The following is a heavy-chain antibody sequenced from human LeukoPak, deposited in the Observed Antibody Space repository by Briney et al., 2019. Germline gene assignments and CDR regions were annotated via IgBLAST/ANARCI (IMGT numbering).Heavy chain of an antibody. D-gene: IGHD3-10*01. CDR2: IYHSGST. CDR1: GYSISSGYY. V-gene: IGHV4-38-2*02. J-gene: IGHJ4*02. Sequence: SETLSLTCTVSGYSISSGYYWGWIRQPPGKGLEWIGSIYHSGSTYYNPSLKSRVTISVDTSKNQFSLKLSSVTAADTAVYYCAKGRSTSIYGSGSPYWGQGTLVTVSS. CDR3: AKGRSTSIYGSGSPY.